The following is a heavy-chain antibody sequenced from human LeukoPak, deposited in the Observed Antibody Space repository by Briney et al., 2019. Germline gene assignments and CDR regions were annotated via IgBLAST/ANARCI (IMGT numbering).Heavy chain of an antibody. Sequence: GGSLRLSCSASGFTFDDYAVSWFRQAPRKGLEWVGFIRSKAFGGTPEYAASVRGRFTISRDDSKSIAYLQMNSLKTEDTAVYYCTRNTVTVHFDYWSQGTLVTVSS. D-gene: IGHD4-17*01. CDR2: IRSKAFGGTP. CDR1: GFTFDDYA. CDR3: TRNTVTVHFDY. V-gene: IGHV3-49*03. J-gene: IGHJ4*02.